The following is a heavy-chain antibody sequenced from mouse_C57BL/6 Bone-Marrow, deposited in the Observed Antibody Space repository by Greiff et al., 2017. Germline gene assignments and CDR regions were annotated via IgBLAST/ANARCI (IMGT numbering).Heavy chain of an antibody. D-gene: IGHD1-1*01. V-gene: IGHV14-4*01. CDR3: TTRTVVAPMDD. J-gene: IGHJ4*01. CDR1: GSNFTDDC. Sequence: FHVKQSGAELVRPGASVKLSCTASGSNFTDDCMHWVKQRPEQGLEWIGWIDPENGDTEYASKFQGKATLTADTSSSTAYLQLSSLTSEDTAVYYCTTRTVVAPMDDWGQGTSVTVSS. CDR2: IDPENGDT.